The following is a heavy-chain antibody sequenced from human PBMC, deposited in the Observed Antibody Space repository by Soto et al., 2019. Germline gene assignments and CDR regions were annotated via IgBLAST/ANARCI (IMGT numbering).Heavy chain of an antibody. CDR1: GGTFSSYA. D-gene: IGHD6-13*01. J-gene: IGHJ6*04. V-gene: IGHV1-69*13. CDR3: GRAIADPLSDYYGLDV. CDR2: IIPIFGTA. Sequence: ASVKVSCKASGGTFSSYAISWVRQAPGQGLEWMGGIIPIFGTANYAQKFQGRVTITADESTSTAYMELSSLRSEDTAVYYCGRAIADPLSDYYGLDVGAKGTRVPVS.